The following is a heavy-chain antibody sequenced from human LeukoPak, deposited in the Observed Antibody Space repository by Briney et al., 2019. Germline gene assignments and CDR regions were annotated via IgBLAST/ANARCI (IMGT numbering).Heavy chain of an antibody. J-gene: IGHJ4*02. Sequence: SETLSLTCTVSGGSISSSSYYWGWIRQPPGKGLEWLGSIYYSGSTYYNPSLKSRVTISVDTSKNQFSLKLSSVTAADTAVHYCARATYYYDSSGYLLREYYFDYWGQGTLVTVSS. CDR3: ARATYYYDSSGYLLREYYFDY. D-gene: IGHD3-22*01. CDR2: IYYSGST. V-gene: IGHV4-39*07. CDR1: GGSISSSSYY.